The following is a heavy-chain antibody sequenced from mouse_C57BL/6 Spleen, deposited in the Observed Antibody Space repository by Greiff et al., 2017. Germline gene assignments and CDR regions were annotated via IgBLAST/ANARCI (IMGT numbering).Heavy chain of an antibody. Sequence: EVMLVESGGGLVKPGGSLTLSCAASGFTFSDYGMHWVRQAPEKGLEWVAYISSGSSTIYYADTVKGRFTISRDNAKYTLFLQMTSLRSEDTAMYYCARVTTVVAPGYFDVWGTGTTVTVSS. J-gene: IGHJ1*03. CDR2: ISSGSSTI. CDR1: GFTFSDYG. D-gene: IGHD1-1*01. CDR3: ARVTTVVAPGYFDV. V-gene: IGHV5-17*01.